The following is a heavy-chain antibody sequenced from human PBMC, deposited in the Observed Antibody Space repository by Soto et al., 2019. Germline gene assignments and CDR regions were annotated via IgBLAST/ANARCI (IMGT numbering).Heavy chain of an antibody. V-gene: IGHV4-31*03. CDR3: ARVRLESSSSSGFDP. CDR1: GDSISSGGYY. J-gene: IGHJ5*02. D-gene: IGHD6-6*01. CDR2: IYYSGST. Sequence: SETLSLTCTVSGDSISSGGYYWSWIRQHPGKGLEWIGYIYYSGSTYYNPSLKSRVTISVDTSKNQFSLKLSSVTDADTAVYYCARVRLESSSSSGFDPWGQGTLVTVSS.